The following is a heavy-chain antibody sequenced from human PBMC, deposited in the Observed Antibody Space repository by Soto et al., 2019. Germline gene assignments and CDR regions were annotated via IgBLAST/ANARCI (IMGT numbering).Heavy chain of an antibody. J-gene: IGHJ4*02. CDR1: GGSISSSSYY. CDR3: ARRGGSSPFDY. D-gene: IGHD1-26*01. V-gene: IGHV4-39*01. CDR2: IYYSGST. Sequence: SETLSLTCTVSGGSISSSSYYWGWIRQSPGKGLEWIGNIYYSGSTYYNPSLKSRVTISVDTSKNQFSLKLSSVTAADTALYYCARRGGSSPFDYWDQGTLVTAPQ.